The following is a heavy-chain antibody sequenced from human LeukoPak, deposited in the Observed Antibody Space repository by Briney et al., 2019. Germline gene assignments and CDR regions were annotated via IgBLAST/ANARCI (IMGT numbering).Heavy chain of an antibody. D-gene: IGHD3-10*01. CDR3: ARGPRITMVRGGQWYYYMDV. CDR2: INPNSGGT. CDR1: GYTFTGYY. Sequence: ASVKVSCKASGYTFTGYYMHWVRQAPGQGLEWMGWINPNSGGTNYAQKFQGRVTMTRDTSISTAYMELRRLGSADTAVYYCARGPRITMVRGGQWYYYMDVWGKGTTVTIS. J-gene: IGHJ6*03. V-gene: IGHV1-2*02.